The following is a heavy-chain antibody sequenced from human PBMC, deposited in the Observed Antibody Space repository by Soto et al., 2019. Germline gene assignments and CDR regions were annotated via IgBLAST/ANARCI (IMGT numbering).Heavy chain of an antibody. CDR2: IIPILGIP. D-gene: IGHD3-9*01. J-gene: IGHJ4*02. CDR1: GVSFSDST. Sequence: QVLLVQSGAEVKKPGSSVKVSCKASGVSFSDSTISWVRQAPGQGLEWMGKIIPILGIPNFAQKFQGRVAIPADNSTSTAYMELSSLRSADTAVYYCGTDSVTDWRPGVGYWGQGTLVTVSP. V-gene: IGHV1-69*04. CDR3: GTDSVTDWRPGVGY.